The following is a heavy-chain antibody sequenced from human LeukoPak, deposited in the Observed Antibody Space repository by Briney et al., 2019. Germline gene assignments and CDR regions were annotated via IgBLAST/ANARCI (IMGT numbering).Heavy chain of an antibody. D-gene: IGHD3-22*01. CDR1: GYTFTAYY. V-gene: IGHV1-2*02. J-gene: IGHJ4*02. Sequence: ASVKVSCKAFGYTFTAYYMHWVRQAPGQGLEWVGWINPNNGGTNYAQKFQGRVTMTGGTSISTAYVDLSRLRSDDTAVYYCARGVVTEGFDYWGQGTLVTVSS. CDR3: ARGVVTEGFDY. CDR2: INPNNGGT.